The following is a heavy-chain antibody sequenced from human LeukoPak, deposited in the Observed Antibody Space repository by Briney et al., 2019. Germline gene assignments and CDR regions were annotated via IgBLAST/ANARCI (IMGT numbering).Heavy chain of an antibody. J-gene: IGHJ4*02. D-gene: IGHD3-22*01. CDR3: ARGTTGGYYNC. Sequence: SQTLSLTCSVSGDSISSGNYDWTWIRQPAGKGREWIGRSCSTGSTNYNPSLKSRVTISADTSKNQFSLRLSSVTAADTAVYYCARGTTGGYYNCWGQGTLVTVS. CDR1: GDSISSGNYD. CDR2: SCSTGST. V-gene: IGHV4-61*02.